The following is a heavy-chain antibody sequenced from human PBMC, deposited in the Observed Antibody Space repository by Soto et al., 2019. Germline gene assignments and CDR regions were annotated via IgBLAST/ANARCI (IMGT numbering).Heavy chain of an antibody. V-gene: IGHV4-30-2*01. Sequence: PSETLSLTCAVSGCSISSGGYSWSWIRQPPGKGLEWIGYIYHSGSTYYNPSLKSRVTISVDRSKNQFSLKLSSVTAADTAVYYCARVNYYDSSGYYYVWFDPWGQGTLVTVSS. CDR2: IYHSGST. CDR3: ARVNYYDSSGYYYVWFDP. J-gene: IGHJ5*02. D-gene: IGHD3-22*01. CDR1: GCSISSGGYS.